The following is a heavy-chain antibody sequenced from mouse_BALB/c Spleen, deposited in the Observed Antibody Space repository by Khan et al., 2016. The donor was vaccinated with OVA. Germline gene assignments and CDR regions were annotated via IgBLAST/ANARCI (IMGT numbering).Heavy chain of an antibody. Sequence: QVQLKESGAELARPGASVKMSCKASGYTFTTYTMHWVKQGPGQGLEWIGYINPSNGYTNYNQKFKDKSTLTADKSSSTAYMQLSSLTSDYSAVYYCAREGAYYRSDGWFSYWGQGTLVTVSA. V-gene: IGHV1-4*01. CDR2: INPSNGYT. CDR3: AREGAYYRSDGWFSY. J-gene: IGHJ3*01. CDR1: GYTFTTYT. D-gene: IGHD2-14*01.